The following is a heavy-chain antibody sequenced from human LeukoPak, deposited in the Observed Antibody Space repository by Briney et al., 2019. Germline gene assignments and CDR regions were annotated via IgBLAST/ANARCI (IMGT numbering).Heavy chain of an antibody. J-gene: IGHJ5*02. CDR2: INPNSGGT. V-gene: IGHV1-2*02. CDR3: ARERVSRGKKPRGSCFDP. D-gene: IGHD3-16*01. CDR1: GYTFTGYY. Sequence: ASVKVSCKASGYTFTGYYMHWVRQAPGQGLEWMGWINPNSGGTNYAQKFQGRVTMTRDTSISTAYMELSRLRSDDTAVYYCARERVSRGKKPRGSCFDPWGQGPLVTVPS.